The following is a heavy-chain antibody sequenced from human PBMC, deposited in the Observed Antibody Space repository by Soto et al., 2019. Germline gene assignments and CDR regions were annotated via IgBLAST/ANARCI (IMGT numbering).Heavy chain of an antibody. V-gene: IGHV3-30*18. D-gene: IGHD1-1*01. CDR3: AKGAYNWNDVLLGDYYGMDV. CDR1: GFTCSSYG. J-gene: IGHJ6*02. Sequence: VRSRTLSCAASGFTCSSYGMHWVHQAPGKGLEWVAVISYDGSNKYYADFVKGRFTISRDNSKNTLYLQMNSLRAEDTAVYYCAKGAYNWNDVLLGDYYGMDVWGQGTTVTVSS. CDR2: ISYDGSNK.